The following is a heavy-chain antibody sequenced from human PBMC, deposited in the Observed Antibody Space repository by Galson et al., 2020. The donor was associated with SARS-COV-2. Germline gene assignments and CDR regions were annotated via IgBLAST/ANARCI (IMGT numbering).Heavy chain of an antibody. Sequence: GGSLRLSCAASGFTFSNSAMTWVRQAPGKGLEWVAGVSGSGVTTYYADSVKGRITISRDNSQNTVSLQMNSRRVEDTALYYCAKDRYGGLGGGLDVWGQGTTVIVSS. D-gene: IGHD5-18*01. CDR1: GFTFSNSA. J-gene: IGHJ6*02. CDR3: AKDRYGGLGGGLDV. CDR2: VSGSGVTT. V-gene: IGHV3-23*01.